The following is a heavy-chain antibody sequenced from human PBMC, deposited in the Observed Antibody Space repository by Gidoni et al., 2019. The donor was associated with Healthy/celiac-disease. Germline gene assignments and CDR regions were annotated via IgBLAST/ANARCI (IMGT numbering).Heavy chain of an antibody. CDR1: GFTVSSYA. J-gene: IGHJ6*02. V-gene: IGHV3-30-3*01. CDR3: ARDPFYYYDSSGYYLPEGTYYYGMDV. CDR2: ISYDGSNK. Sequence: QGQLVASGGGVVQPGRSLRLSYEASGFTVSSYALPWCRQAPGKGLEWVAIISYDGSNKYSADSVKGRFTISRDNSKNTLYLQMNSLRAEDTAVYYCARDPFYYYDSSGYYLPEGTYYYGMDVWGQGTTVTVSS. D-gene: IGHD3-22*01.